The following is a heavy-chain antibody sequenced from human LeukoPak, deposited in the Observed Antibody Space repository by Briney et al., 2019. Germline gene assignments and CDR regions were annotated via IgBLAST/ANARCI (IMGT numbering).Heavy chain of an antibody. CDR1: GFTFSSYW. D-gene: IGHD1-26*01. Sequence: GGSLRLSCAASGFTFSSYWMSWVRQAPGKGLEWVANIKQDGGEKYYVDSVKGRFTISRDNAKNSLYLQMNSLRAEDTAVYYCARERALVRGPRELDYWGQGTLVTVSS. V-gene: IGHV3-7*01. CDR3: ARERALVRGPRELDY. J-gene: IGHJ4*02. CDR2: IKQDGGEK.